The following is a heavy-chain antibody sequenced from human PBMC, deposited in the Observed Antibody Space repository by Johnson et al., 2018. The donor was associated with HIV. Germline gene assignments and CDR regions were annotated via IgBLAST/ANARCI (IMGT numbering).Heavy chain of an antibody. CDR3: AKDLVVVTARGAFDI. J-gene: IGHJ3*02. V-gene: IGHV3-7*01. CDR2: IKQDGSEK. Sequence: VQLVESGGGVVQPGRSLRLSCAASGFTFSSYWMSWVRQAPGKGLEWVSNIKQDGSEKYYVDSVTGRFTISRDNAKNSLYLQMNSLRAEDTAVYYCAKDLVVVTARGAFDIWGQGTMVTVSS. D-gene: IGHD2-21*02. CDR1: GFTFSSYW.